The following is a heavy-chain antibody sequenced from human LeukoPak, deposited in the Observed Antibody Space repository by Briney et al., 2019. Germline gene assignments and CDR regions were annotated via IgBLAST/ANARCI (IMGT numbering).Heavy chain of an antibody. CDR1: GGSVSSYY. Sequence: ESSETLSLTCTVSGGSVSSYYWSWIRRPPGRGLEWIAYLSHSGSSDSNPSLTSRVTTLVDTSKNQFSLKLTSVTAADTAVYYSARARYANAWYAFDIWGHGTMVTVSS. J-gene: IGHJ3*02. CDR3: ARARYANAWYAFDI. V-gene: IGHV4-59*02. D-gene: IGHD2-2*01. CDR2: LSHSGSS.